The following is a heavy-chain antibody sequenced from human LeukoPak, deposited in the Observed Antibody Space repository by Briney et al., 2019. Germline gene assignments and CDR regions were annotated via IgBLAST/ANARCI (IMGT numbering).Heavy chain of an antibody. CDR1: GYTFTGYY. CDR3: ARGGRIPSFAAVIIRY. J-gene: IGHJ4*02. Sequence: ASVKVSCKASGYTFTGYYMHWVRQAPGQGLEWMGWINPNSGGTNYAQKFTGRVTMTRDTYLSTAYMELSRLRADDTAVYYCARGGRIPSFAAVIIRYWGQGTLVTVSS. CDR2: INPNSGGT. D-gene: IGHD3-3*01. V-gene: IGHV1-2*02.